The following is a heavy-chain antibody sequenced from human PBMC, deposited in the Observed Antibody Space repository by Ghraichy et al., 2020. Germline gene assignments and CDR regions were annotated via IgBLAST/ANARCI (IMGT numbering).Heavy chain of an antibody. Sequence: GESLNSSCAASGFTFSAYVMHWVRQTPGKGLEWVALIAYDGSYKYYADSLKGRVTISRDNSKSTLHLHLITLRPEDTAVYYCAKSYCGGDCHIDSWGQGALVTVSP. CDR3: AKSYCGGDCHIDS. V-gene: IGHV3-30*18. CDR2: IAYDGSYK. D-gene: IGHD2-21*02. J-gene: IGHJ4*02. CDR1: GFTFSAYV.